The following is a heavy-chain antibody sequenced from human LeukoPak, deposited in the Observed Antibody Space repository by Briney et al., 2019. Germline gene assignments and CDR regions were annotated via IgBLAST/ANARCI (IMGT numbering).Heavy chain of an antibody. CDR1: GFTFSSAW. V-gene: IGHV3-15*01. CDR2: IKSKTDGGTT. Sequence: GGSLRLSCAASGFTFSSAWMTWVRQAPGRGLEWVGRIKSKTDGGTTEYAAPVKGRFTISRDDSKNTLYLQMNSLRAEDTAVYYCARDHHYCSSTSCYYGSAFDIWGQGTMVTVSS. D-gene: IGHD2-2*01. J-gene: IGHJ3*02. CDR3: ARDHHYCSSTSCYYGSAFDI.